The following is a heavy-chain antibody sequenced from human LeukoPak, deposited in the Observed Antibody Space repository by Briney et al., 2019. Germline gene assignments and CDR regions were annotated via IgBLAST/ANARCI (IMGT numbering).Heavy chain of an antibody. J-gene: IGHJ4*02. CDR2: ISSSCSYI. Sequence: GGSLRLSCAASGFTFSSYSMNWVRQAPGKGLEWVSSISSSCSYIYYADSVKGRFTISRDNAKNSLYLQMNSLRAEDTAVYYCARMNFAYCGGDCYSGGFDYWGQGTLVTVSS. CDR3: ARMNFAYCGGDCYSGGFDY. V-gene: IGHV3-21*01. D-gene: IGHD2-21*02. CDR1: GFTFSSYS.